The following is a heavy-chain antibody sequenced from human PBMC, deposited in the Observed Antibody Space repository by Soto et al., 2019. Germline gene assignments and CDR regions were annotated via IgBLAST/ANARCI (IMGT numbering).Heavy chain of an antibody. Sequence: EVQLVESGGGLVKPGESLRLSCAASGFTFSSYSMNWVRQAPGKGLEWVSSISSRRGYVSYADSVKGRFTISRDNAKNSLYLQMDSLRAEDTAVYYCARGRSLNTNMDYWGQGTLVTVSS. J-gene: IGHJ4*02. CDR3: ARGRSLNTNMDY. CDR1: GFTFSSYS. CDR2: ISSRRGYV. V-gene: IGHV3-21*01. D-gene: IGHD2-15*01.